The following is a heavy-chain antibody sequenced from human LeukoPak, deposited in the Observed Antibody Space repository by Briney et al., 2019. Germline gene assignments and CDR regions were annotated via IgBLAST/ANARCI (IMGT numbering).Heavy chain of an antibody. CDR1: GFTFSSYS. Sequence: KAGGSLRLSCAASGFTFSSYSMNWVRQAPGKGLEWVSSISSSSSYIYYADSVKGRFTISRDNAKNSLYLQMNSLRAEDTAVYYCARVVRSIGAFDIWGQGTMVTVSS. CDR2: ISSSSSYI. CDR3: ARVVRSIGAFDI. J-gene: IGHJ3*02. D-gene: IGHD3-22*01. V-gene: IGHV3-21*01.